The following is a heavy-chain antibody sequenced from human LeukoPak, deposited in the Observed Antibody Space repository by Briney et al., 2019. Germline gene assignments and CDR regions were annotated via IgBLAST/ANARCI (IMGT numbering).Heavy chain of an antibody. CDR3: ARAAYDLDAFDI. Sequence: GGSLRLSCAASGLAFSSYAMSWVRQAPGKGLEWVSAISGSGGSTYYADSVKGRFTISRDNSKNTLYLQMNSLRAEDTAVYYCARAAYDLDAFDIWGQGTMVTVSS. CDR1: GLAFSSYA. D-gene: IGHD3-16*01. CDR2: ISGSGGST. V-gene: IGHV3-23*01. J-gene: IGHJ3*02.